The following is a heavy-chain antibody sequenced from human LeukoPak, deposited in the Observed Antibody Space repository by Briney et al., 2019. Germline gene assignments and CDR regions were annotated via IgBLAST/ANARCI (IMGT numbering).Heavy chain of an antibody. CDR3: ARARSDSSGWLGPFDY. Sequence: GGSLRLSCAASGFTVSSNYMSWVRQAPGKGLEWVSVIYSGGSTYYADSVKGRFTISRDNSKNTLYLQMNSLRAEDTAVYYCARARSDSSGWLGPFDYWGQGTLVTVSS. V-gene: IGHV3-66*01. D-gene: IGHD6-19*01. J-gene: IGHJ4*02. CDR2: IYSGGST. CDR1: GFTVSSNY.